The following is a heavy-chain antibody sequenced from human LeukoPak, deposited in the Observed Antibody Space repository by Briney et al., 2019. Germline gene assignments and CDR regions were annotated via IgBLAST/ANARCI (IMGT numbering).Heavy chain of an antibody. D-gene: IGHD2-2*01. V-gene: IGHV3-21*01. CDR3: ARDFGGYYAEEWFDP. Sequence: PGGSLRLSCAASGFIFNTYSMNWVRQAPGKGLERVSSISSTTSYIFYADSVKGRFTISRDNAKNSLYLQMTSLRAEDTAVYYCARDFGGYYAEEWFDPWGQGTLVTVSS. CDR2: ISSTTSYI. J-gene: IGHJ5*02. CDR1: GFIFNTYS.